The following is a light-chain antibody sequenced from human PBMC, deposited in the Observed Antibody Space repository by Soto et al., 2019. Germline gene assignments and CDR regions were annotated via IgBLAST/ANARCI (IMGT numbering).Light chain of an antibody. Sequence: ENVLTQSPGTLSVSPGERATLLFMPSRGVSSSALAWYQQKPGQAPRLLMYGASSRATGIPDRFSGSGSGTDFTLTIRTLEPEDFAVYYCQQYGSSPRTFGQGTKVDI. CDR2: GAS. CDR1: RGVSSSA. CDR3: QQYGSSPRT. J-gene: IGKJ1*01. V-gene: IGKV3-20*01.